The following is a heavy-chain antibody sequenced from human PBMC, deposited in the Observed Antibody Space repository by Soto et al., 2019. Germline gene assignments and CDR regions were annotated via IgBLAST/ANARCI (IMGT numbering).Heavy chain of an antibody. CDR2: ISYDGSNK. D-gene: IGHD2-2*01. V-gene: IGHV3-30*18. CDR3: AKDMPWFDP. J-gene: IGHJ5*02. Sequence: GGSLRLSCAASGFTFSSYGMHWVRQAPGKGLEWVAVISYDGSNKYYADSVKGRFTISRDNSKNTLYLQMNSLRAEDTAVYYCAKDMPWFDPWGQGTLVTVSS. CDR1: GFTFSSYG.